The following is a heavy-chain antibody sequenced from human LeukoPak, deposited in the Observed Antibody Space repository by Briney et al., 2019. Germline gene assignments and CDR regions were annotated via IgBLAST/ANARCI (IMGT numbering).Heavy chain of an antibody. CDR1: GFSFSGHW. CDR2: ISPTGSTT. CDR3: ARGPNNNWSGLAF. V-gene: IGHV3-74*01. D-gene: IGHD1-1*01. Sequence: GGPLRLSCTASGFSFSGHWMHWARQLPGKGLVWVSRISPTGSTTSYADSVKGRFTVSRDNAKNTLYLQVNNLRAEDTAVYYCARGPNNNWSGLAFWGQGTLLTVSS. J-gene: IGHJ4*02.